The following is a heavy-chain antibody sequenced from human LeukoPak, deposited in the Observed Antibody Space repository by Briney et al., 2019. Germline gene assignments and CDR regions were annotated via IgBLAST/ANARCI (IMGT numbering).Heavy chain of an antibody. D-gene: IGHD3-16*01. J-gene: IGHJ6*03. CDR3: ARVGPQFWGYYYYMDV. CDR1: GYTFTSYG. V-gene: IGHV1-18*01. Sequence: ASVKVFCKASGYTFTSYGISWVRQAPGQGLEWMGWISAYNGNTNYAQKLQGRVTMTTDTSTSTAYMELRSLRSDDTAVYYCARVGPQFWGYYYYMDVWGKGTTVTVSS. CDR2: ISAYNGNT.